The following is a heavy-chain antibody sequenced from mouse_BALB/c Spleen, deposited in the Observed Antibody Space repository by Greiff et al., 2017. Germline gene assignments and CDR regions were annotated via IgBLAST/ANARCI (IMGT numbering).Heavy chain of an antibody. CDR1: GYSITSDYA. CDR3: ARGRDWLLPPFAY. V-gene: IGHV3-2*02. J-gene: IGHJ3*01. CDR2: ISYSGST. Sequence: VQLQQSGPGLVKPSQSLSLTCTVTGYSITSDYAWNWIRQFPGNKLEWMGYISYSGSTSYNPSLKSRISITRDTSKNQFFLQLNSVTTEDTATYYCARGRDWLLPPFAYWGQGTLVTVSA. D-gene: IGHD2-3*01.